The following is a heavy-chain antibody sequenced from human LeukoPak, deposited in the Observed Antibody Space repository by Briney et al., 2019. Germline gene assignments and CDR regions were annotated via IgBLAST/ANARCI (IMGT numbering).Heavy chain of an antibody. D-gene: IGHD2-15*01. J-gene: IGHJ4*02. V-gene: IGHV3-23*01. CDR3: AKVAVAGQFDY. CDR2: ISGSGGST. Sequence: WVSAISGSGGSTYYADSVKGRFTISRDNSKNTLYLQMNSLRAEDTAVYYCAKVAVAGQFDYWGQGTLVTVSS.